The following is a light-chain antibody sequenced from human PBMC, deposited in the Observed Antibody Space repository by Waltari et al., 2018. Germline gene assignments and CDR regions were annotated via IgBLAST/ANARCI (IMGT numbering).Light chain of an antibody. CDR1: GSNIGSNV. V-gene: IGLV1-44*01. CDR2: SNN. Sequence: QSVLTQPPSTSGTPGQTVTISCSGSGSNIGSNVVNWYQQVPGTAPKLLIYSNNQRPSGVPARFSGAKSATSASLAISGLQSEDEADYYCTAWDESLVGRLFGGGTKLTVL. J-gene: IGLJ2*01. CDR3: TAWDESLVGRL.